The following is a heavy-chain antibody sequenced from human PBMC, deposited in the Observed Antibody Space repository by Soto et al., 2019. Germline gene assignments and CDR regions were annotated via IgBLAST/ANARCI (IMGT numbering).Heavy chain of an antibody. Sequence: QVQLQESGPGLVKPSETLSLTCTVSGGSISSYYWSWIRQPPGKGLEWIGYIYYSGSTNYNPSLKRRVHISVDTSKNQFSLKLSSVTAADTAVYYCARRWGGTFDYWGQGTLVTVSS. D-gene: IGHD2-21*01. V-gene: IGHV4-59*01. CDR3: ARRWGGTFDY. CDR1: GGSISSYY. CDR2: IYYSGST. J-gene: IGHJ4*02.